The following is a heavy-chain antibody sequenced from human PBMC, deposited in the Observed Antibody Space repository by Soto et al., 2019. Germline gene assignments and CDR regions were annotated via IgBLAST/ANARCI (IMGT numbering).Heavy chain of an antibody. V-gene: IGHV3-30-3*01. J-gene: IGHJ4*02. CDR2: ISYDGSNK. D-gene: IGHD3-22*01. CDR1: GFTFGSYA. CDR3: ARDPDSSGYYVFDY. Sequence: QTGGSLRLSCAASGFTFGSYAMHWVRQAPGKGLEWVAVISYDGSNKYYADSVKGRFTISRDNSKNTLYLQMNSLRAEDTAVYYCARDPDSSGYYVFDYWGQGTLDTVSS.